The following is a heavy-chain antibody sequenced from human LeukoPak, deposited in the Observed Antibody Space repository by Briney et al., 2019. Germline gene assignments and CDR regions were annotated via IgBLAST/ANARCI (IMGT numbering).Heavy chain of an antibody. V-gene: IGHV3-21*01. Sequence: GGSLRLSCTASGFTFSSYSMNWVRQAPGKGLEWVSSISSGSAFIYYADSVKGRFTISRDNAKKSLYLQMNSLRAEDTAVYYCAKAGSVSVGDYWGQGTLVTVSS. D-gene: IGHD3-10*01. CDR1: GFTFSSYS. J-gene: IGHJ4*02. CDR3: AKAGSVSVGDY. CDR2: ISSGSAFI.